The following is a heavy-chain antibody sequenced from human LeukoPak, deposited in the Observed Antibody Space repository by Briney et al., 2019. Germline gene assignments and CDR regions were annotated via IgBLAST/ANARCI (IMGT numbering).Heavy chain of an antibody. CDR2: ISWNSGSI. D-gene: IGHD3-10*01. J-gene: IGHJ6*02. V-gene: IGHV3-9*01. CDR3: AKSVRYGSGSYPNYYYYYGMDV. CDR1: GFTFDDYA. Sequence: PGRSLRLSCAASGFTFDDYAMHWVRQAPGKGLEWVSGISWNSGSIGYADSVKGRFTISRDNAKNSLYLQMNSLRAEDTALYYCAKSVRYGSGSYPNYYYYYGMDVWGQGTTVTVSS.